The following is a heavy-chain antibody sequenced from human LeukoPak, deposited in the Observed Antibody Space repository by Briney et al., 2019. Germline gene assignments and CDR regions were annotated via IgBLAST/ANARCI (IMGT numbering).Heavy chain of an antibody. CDR2: IYYSGST. CDR1: GGSISSGGYY. Sequence: SETLSLTCTVSGGSISSGGYYWSWIRQHPGKGLEWIGYIYYSGSTYYNPSLKSRVTISVDTSKNQFSLKLSSVTAADTAVYYCARASPYYYDSSGYPGPFDYWGQGTLVTVSS. V-gene: IGHV4-31*03. CDR3: ARASPYYYDSSGYPGPFDY. J-gene: IGHJ4*02. D-gene: IGHD3-22*01.